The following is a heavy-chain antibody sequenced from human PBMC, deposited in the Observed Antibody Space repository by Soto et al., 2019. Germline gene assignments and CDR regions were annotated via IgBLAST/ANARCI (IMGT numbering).Heavy chain of an antibody. J-gene: IGHJ6*02. V-gene: IGHV4-59*01. CDR2: IYISGST. CDR1: GDSISSYY. Sequence: SETLSLTCTVSGDSISSYYWSWIRQPPGRGLEWIGYIYISGSTNYNPSLTGRVTISVDTSKNQFSLKLTSVTAADTAVYYCARGVLRYYYYGMDVWGQGTTVTVSS. CDR3: ARGVLRYYYYGMDV.